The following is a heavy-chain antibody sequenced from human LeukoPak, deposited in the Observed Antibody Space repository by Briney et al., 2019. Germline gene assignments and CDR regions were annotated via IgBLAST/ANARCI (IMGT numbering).Heavy chain of an antibody. D-gene: IGHD3-9*01. CDR2: INPNSGGT. J-gene: IGHJ4*02. Sequence: GASVKVSCKASGYTFTGYYMHWVRQAPGQGLEWMGWINPNSGGTNYAQKFQGRVTMTRDTSISTAYMELSRLRSDDTAVYYCARDQAYYDVLTGYLAARLFDYWGQGTLVTVSS. CDR3: ARDQAYYDVLTGYLAARLFDY. V-gene: IGHV1-2*02. CDR1: GYTFTGYY.